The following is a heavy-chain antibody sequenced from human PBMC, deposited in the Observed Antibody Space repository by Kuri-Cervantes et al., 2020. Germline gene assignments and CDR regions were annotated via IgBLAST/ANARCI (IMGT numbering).Heavy chain of an antibody. CDR3: ARGPPYYYDKC. Sequence: GESLKISCAASGFTFSSYAMSWVRQAPGKGLEWGSYISSSGSTIYYADSVKGRFTISRDNAKNSLYLQMNSLRAEDTAVYYCARGPPYYYDKCWGQGTLVTVSS. J-gene: IGHJ4*02. D-gene: IGHD3-22*01. V-gene: IGHV3-48*04. CDR2: ISSSGSTI. CDR1: GFTFSSYA.